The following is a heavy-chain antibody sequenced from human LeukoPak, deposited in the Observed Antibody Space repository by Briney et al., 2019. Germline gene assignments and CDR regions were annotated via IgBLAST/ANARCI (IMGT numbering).Heavy chain of an antibody. CDR1: GFTFSSYS. CDR3: ARSITIFGVVIIEEYYFDY. V-gene: IGHV3-21*01. CDR2: ISSSSSYI. Sequence: GVSLRLSCAASGFTFSSYSMNWVRQAPGKGLEWVSSISSSSSYIYYADSVKGRFTISRDNAKNSLYLQMNSLRAEDTAVYYCARSITIFGVVIIEEYYFDYWGQGTLVTVSS. D-gene: IGHD3-3*01. J-gene: IGHJ4*02.